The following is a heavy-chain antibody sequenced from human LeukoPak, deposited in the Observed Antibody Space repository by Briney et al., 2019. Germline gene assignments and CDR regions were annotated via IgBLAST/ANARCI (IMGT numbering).Heavy chain of an antibody. CDR2: INPNSGGT. CDR1: GYTFTGYY. Sequence: GASVNVSCKASGYTFTGYYMHWVRQAPGQGLEWMGWINPNSGGTNYAQKFQGRVTMTRDTSISTAYMELSRLRSDDTAVYYCARGQGVTMIVVVFDYWGQGTLVTVSS. CDR3: ARGQGVTMIVVVFDY. D-gene: IGHD3-22*01. J-gene: IGHJ4*02. V-gene: IGHV1-2*02.